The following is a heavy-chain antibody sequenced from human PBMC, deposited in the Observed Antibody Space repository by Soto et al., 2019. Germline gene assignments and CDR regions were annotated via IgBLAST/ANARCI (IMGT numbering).Heavy chain of an antibody. Sequence: GGSLRLSCAASGFTVSSNYMSWVRQAPGKGLEWVSVIYSGGSTYYADSVKGRFTISRDNSKNTLYLQMNSLRAEDTAVYYCARSRPRLYFDYWGQGTLVTVPQ. CDR3: ARSRPRLYFDY. V-gene: IGHV3-66*01. CDR1: GFTVSSNY. D-gene: IGHD6-25*01. J-gene: IGHJ4*02. CDR2: IYSGGST.